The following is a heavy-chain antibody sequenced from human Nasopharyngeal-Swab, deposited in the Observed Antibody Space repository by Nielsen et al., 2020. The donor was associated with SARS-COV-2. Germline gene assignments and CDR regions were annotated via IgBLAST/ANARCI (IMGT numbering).Heavy chain of an antibody. V-gene: IGHV3-30-3*01. CDR3: ARDLGGFSSP. J-gene: IGHJ5*02. CDR2: ISYDGSNK. CDR1: GFTFSSYA. Sequence: GESLKISCAASGFTFSSYAMHWVRQAPGKGLEWVAVISYDGSNKYYADSVKGRFTISRDNSKNTLYLQMNSLRAEDTAAYYCARDLGGFSSPWGQGTLVTVSS.